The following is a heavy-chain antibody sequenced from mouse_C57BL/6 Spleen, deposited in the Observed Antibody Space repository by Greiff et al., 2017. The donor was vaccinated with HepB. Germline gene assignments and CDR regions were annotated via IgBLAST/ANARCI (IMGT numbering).Heavy chain of an antibody. Sequence: DVHLVESGGGLVKPGGSLKLSCAASGFTFSDYGMHWVRQAPEKGLEWVAYISSGSSTIYYADTVKGRFTISRDNAKNTLFLQMTSLRSEDTAMYYCARGDWGYFDYWGQGTTLTVSS. CDR3: ARGDWGYFDY. CDR1: GFTFSDYG. CDR2: ISSGSSTI. J-gene: IGHJ2*01. V-gene: IGHV5-17*01. D-gene: IGHD4-1*01.